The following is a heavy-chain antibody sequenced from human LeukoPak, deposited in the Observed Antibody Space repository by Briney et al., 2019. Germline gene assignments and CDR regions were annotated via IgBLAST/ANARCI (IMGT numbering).Heavy chain of an antibody. J-gene: IGHJ4*02. V-gene: IGHV1-2*02. D-gene: IGHD1-26*01. CDR1: GYTFTGYY. CDR2: INPNSGGT. CDR3: TTVVGATTVDY. Sequence: ASVTVSCKASGYTFTGYYMHWVRQAPGQGLEWMGWINPNSGGTNYAQKFQGRVTMTRDTSISTAYMELSRLRSDDTAVYYCTTVVGATTVDYWRQGTLVTVSP.